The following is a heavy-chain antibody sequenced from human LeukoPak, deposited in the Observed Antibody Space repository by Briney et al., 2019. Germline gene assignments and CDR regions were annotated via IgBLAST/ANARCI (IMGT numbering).Heavy chain of an antibody. CDR2: ISSSSYI. Sequence: GGSLRFSCAASGFTFSDYYMSWIRQAPGKGLEWVSYISSSSYIYYADSVKGRFTISRDNAKNSLYLQMNSLRAEDTAVYYCARAGSGSYYYFDYWGQGTLVTVSS. J-gene: IGHJ4*02. CDR3: ARAGSGSYYYFDY. V-gene: IGHV3-69-1*01. D-gene: IGHD3-10*01. CDR1: GFTFSDYY.